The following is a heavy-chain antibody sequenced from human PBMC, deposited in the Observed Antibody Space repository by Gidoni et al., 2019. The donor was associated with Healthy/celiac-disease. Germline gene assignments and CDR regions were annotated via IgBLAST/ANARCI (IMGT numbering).Heavy chain of an antibody. CDR3: ARRTRGVVVAATGYFDL. V-gene: IGHV5-10-1*03. CDR2: IDPSDSYT. Sequence: EVQLVQSGAEVKKPGESLRISCKGSGYSFTSYWINWVRQMPGKGLEWMGRIDPSDSYTNYSPSFQGHVTISADKSISTAYLQWSSLKASDTAMYYCARRTRGVVVAATGYFDLWGRGTLVTVSS. CDR1: GYSFTSYW. J-gene: IGHJ2*01. D-gene: IGHD2-15*01.